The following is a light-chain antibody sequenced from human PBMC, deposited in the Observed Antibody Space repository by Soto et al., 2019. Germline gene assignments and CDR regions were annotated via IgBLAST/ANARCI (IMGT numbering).Light chain of an antibody. V-gene: IGKV1-33*01. CDR3: QQYDSLPLS. Sequence: DIQMTQSPSSLSASVGDRVTITCQASQDISNFLNWYQHKSGKSPKLLINDASNLETGVPSRFSGSGSSTNFTFTINSLQPEDVATYYCQQYDSLPLSFGPGTKVELK. CDR1: QDISNF. CDR2: DAS. J-gene: IGKJ3*01.